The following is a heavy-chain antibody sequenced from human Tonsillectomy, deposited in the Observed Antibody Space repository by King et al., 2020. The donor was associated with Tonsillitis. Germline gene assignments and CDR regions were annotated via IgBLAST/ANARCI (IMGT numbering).Heavy chain of an antibody. CDR1: GFTFSSYS. CDR3: ASPPGWFGAVG. V-gene: IGHV3-21*01. CDR2: ISSSSSYI. Sequence: VQLVESGGGLVKPGGSLRLSCAASGFTFSSYSMNWVRQAPGKGLEWVSSISSSSSYIYYADSVKGRFTISRDNAKNSLYLQMNSLRAEDTAVYYCASPPGWFGAVGWGHGTLVTVSS. D-gene: IGHD3-10*01. J-gene: IGHJ4*01.